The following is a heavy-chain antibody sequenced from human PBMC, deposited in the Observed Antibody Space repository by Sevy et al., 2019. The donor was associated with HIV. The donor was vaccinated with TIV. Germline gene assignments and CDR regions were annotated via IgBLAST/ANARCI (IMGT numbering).Heavy chain of an antibody. Sequence: GGSLRLSCAASGFTFGSYAMSWVRKAPGKGLEWVSAISGSGGSTNYADSVKGRFTNSRDNSKNSLDLQMNSRRAEETAIYYCAKDNHYDSRGYYYGMRPSEGAFDIWGQGTMVTVSS. D-gene: IGHD3-22*01. J-gene: IGHJ3*02. CDR1: GFTFGSYA. CDR2: ISGSGGST. V-gene: IGHV3-23*01. CDR3: AKDNHYDSRGYYYGMRPSEGAFDI.